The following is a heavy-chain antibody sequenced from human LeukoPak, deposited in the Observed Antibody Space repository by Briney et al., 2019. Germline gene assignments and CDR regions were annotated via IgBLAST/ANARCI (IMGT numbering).Heavy chain of an antibody. Sequence: ASVKVSCKASGGTFSSYAISWVRQAPGQGLEWMGRINPNSGGTNYAQKFQGRVTMTRDTSISTAYMELSRLRSDDTAVYYCAREVVSTPIAAGVVDYWGQGTLVTVSS. CDR2: INPNSGGT. D-gene: IGHD6-13*01. CDR3: AREVVSTPIAAGVVDY. V-gene: IGHV1-2*06. CDR1: GGTFSSYA. J-gene: IGHJ4*02.